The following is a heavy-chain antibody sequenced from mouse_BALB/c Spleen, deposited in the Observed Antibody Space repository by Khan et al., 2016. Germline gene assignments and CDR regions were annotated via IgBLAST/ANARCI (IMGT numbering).Heavy chain of an antibody. V-gene: IGHV14-4*02. CDR1: GFNIKDYY. CDR2: IDPENGDT. J-gene: IGHJ4*01. Sequence: VQLKESGAELVRSGASVKLSCTASGFNIKDYYMPWVKQRPEQGLEWIGWIDPENGDTEYAPKFQGKATMTADTSSNTAYLHLSSLTSEDTAVYYCNACEYNAMDYWGQGTSVTVSS. CDR3: NACEYNAMDY.